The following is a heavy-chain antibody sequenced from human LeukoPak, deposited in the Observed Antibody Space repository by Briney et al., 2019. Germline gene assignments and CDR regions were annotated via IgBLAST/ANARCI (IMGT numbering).Heavy chain of an antibody. CDR2: IWYDGSNK. CDR1: GFTFSSYG. V-gene: IGHV3-33*01. D-gene: IGHD1-26*01. J-gene: IGHJ4*02. Sequence: GGSLRLSCAASGFTFSSYGMHWVRQAPGKGLEWVAVIWYDGSNKYYADSVKGRFTISRDNSKNTLYLQMNSLRAEDTAVHYCARDPARYSGTPYFDYWGQGTLVTVSS. CDR3: ARDPARYSGTPYFDY.